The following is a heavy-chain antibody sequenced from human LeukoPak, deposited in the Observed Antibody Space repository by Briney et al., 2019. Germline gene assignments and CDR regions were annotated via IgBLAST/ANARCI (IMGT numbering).Heavy chain of an antibody. V-gene: IGHV1-3*01. J-gene: IGHJ4*02. CDR2: INAGNGNT. CDR1: GYTFTSYA. D-gene: IGHD3-10*01. CDR3: ARASILWFGEFPLDY. Sequence: ASVKFSCKASGYTFTSYAMHWVRQAPGQRLEWMGWINAGNGNTKYSQKFQGRVTITRDTSASTAYMELSSLRSEDTAVYYCARASILWFGEFPLDYWGQGTLVTVSS.